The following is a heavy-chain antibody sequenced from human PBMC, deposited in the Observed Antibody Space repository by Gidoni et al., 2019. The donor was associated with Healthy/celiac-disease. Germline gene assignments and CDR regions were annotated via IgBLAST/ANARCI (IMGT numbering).Heavy chain of an antibody. CDR1: GFTFSRYC. D-gene: IGHD5-12*01. J-gene: IGHJ6*02. V-gene: IGHV3-48*02. Sequence: EVQLVESGGGLVQPGGSLRPSCAAPGFTFSRYCMNWVRQAPGKGLEWVSYISSSSSTIYYADSVKGRFTISRDNAKNSLYLKMNSLRDEDTAVYYGASPLGDGYNFGYYYGMDVWGQGTTVTVS. CDR3: ASPLGDGYNFGYYYGMDV. CDR2: ISSSSSTI.